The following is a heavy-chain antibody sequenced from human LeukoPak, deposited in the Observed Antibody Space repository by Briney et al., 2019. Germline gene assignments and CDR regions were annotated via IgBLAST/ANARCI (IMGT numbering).Heavy chain of an antibody. V-gene: IGHV3-33*06. CDR1: GFTFSSYG. CDR3: AKDNPPYGDYVFGY. J-gene: IGHJ4*02. Sequence: PGRSLRLSCAASGFTFSSYGMHWVRQAPGKGLEWVAVIWYDGSNKYYADSVKGRFTISRDNSKNTLYLQMNSLRAEDTAVYYCAKDNPPYGDYVFGYWGQGTLVTVSS. CDR2: IWYDGSNK. D-gene: IGHD4-17*01.